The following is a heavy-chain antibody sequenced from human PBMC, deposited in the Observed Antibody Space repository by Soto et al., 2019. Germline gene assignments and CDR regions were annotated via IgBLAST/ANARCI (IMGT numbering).Heavy chain of an antibody. Sequence: QVQLVESGGGVVQPGRSLRLSCAASGFTFSSYGMHWVRQAPGTGLEWVAVISYDGSNKYYADSVKGRFTISRDNSKNTLYLQMNSLRAEDTAVYYCANLLEGGADYYYGMDVWGQGTTVTVSS. CDR1: GFTFSSYG. D-gene: IGHD3-10*01. CDR2: ISYDGSNK. CDR3: ANLLEGGADYYYGMDV. J-gene: IGHJ6*02. V-gene: IGHV3-30*18.